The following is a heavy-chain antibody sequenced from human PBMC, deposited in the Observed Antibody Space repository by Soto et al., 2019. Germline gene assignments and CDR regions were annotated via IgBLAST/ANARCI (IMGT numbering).Heavy chain of an antibody. Sequence: SETLSLTCTVSGGSISSGGYYWSWIRQHPGKGLEWIGHIYYSGSTYYNPSLKSRVTISVDTSKNQFSLKLSSVTAADTAVYYCARSGYSYGPNPLLYWGQGTLVTVSS. J-gene: IGHJ4*02. CDR2: IYYSGST. CDR3: ARSGYSYGPNPLLY. D-gene: IGHD5-18*01. V-gene: IGHV4-31*03. CDR1: GGSISSGGYY.